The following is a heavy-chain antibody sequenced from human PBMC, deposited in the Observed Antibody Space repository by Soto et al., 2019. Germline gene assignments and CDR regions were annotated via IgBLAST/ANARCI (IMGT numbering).Heavy chain of an antibody. CDR2: ISYDGSNK. CDR1: GFTFSSYA. D-gene: IGHD6-19*01. CDR3: AREGIAVAGPYFDY. J-gene: IGHJ4*02. V-gene: IGHV3-30-3*01. Sequence: LRLSCAASGFTFSSYAMHWVRQAPGKGLEWVAVISYDGSNKYYADSVKGRFTISRDNSKNTLYLQMNSLRAEDTAVYYCAREGIAVAGPYFDYWGQGTLVTVSS.